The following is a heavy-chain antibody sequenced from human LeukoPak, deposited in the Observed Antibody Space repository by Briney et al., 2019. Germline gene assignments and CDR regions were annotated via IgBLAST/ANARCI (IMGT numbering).Heavy chain of an antibody. J-gene: IGHJ5*02. Sequence: SETLSLTCAVYGGSFSGYYWSWIRHPPGKGLEWIGEINHSGSTNYNPSLKSRVTISVDTSKNQFSLKLSSVTAADTAVYYCARGGYSGYDYWFDPWGQGTLVTVSS. CDR3: ARGGYSGYDYWFDP. V-gene: IGHV4-34*01. D-gene: IGHD5-12*01. CDR2: INHSGST. CDR1: GGSFSGYY.